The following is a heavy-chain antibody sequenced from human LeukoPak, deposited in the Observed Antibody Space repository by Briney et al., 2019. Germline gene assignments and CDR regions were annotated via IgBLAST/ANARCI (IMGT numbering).Heavy chain of an antibody. J-gene: IGHJ4*02. Sequence: GGSLRLSCAASRFNFNSYAMHWVRQAPGKGLEWLTVISYDGSIKYYADSVKGRFTISRDNSKNTLYLQVNSLRAEDTAVYYCSRAMVRGVPFDYWGQGTLVTVSS. D-gene: IGHD3-10*01. CDR1: RFNFNSYA. V-gene: IGHV3-30-3*01. CDR3: SRAMVRGVPFDY. CDR2: ISYDGSIK.